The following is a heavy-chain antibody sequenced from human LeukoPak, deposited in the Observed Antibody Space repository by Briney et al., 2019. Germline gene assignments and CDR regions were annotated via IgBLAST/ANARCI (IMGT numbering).Heavy chain of an antibody. V-gene: IGHV3-66*01. J-gene: IGHJ6*02. Sequence: GGSWRLSGAAPGLPVRSNYMSWFRQAPGKGLEWVSVIYSGGSTYYADSVKGRFTISRDNSKNTLYLQMNSLRAEDTAVYYCARAPTMDVWGQGTTVTVSS. CDR2: IYSGGST. CDR1: GLPVRSNY. CDR3: ARAPTMDV.